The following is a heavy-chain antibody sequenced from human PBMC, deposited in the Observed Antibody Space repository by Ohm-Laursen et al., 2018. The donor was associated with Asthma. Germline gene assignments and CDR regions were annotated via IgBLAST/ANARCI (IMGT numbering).Heavy chain of an antibody. Sequence: GTLSLTCTVSGGSISSYYWSWIRQPPGKGLEWIGYIYYSGSTNYNPSLKSRVTISVDTSKNQFSLKLSSVTAAGTAVYYCARSSRPESSSWDGGAFDIWGQGTMVTVSS. CDR3: ARSSRPESSSWDGGAFDI. CDR1: GGSISSYY. J-gene: IGHJ3*02. CDR2: IYYSGST. V-gene: IGHV4-59*01. D-gene: IGHD6-13*01.